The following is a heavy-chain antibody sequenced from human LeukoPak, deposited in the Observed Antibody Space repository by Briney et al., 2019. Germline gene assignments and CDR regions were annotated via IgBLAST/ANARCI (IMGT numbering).Heavy chain of an antibody. V-gene: IGHV3-23*01. D-gene: IGHD3-3*01. Sequence: GGSLRLSCAASGFTFSSYAMSWVRQAPGKGLEWVSVISGSGERTNYADSVKGRFTISRDNSKNTLYLRMNSLRAEDTAVYYCATHKSYDFWSGYRHYYFDYWGQGTLVTVSS. CDR3: ATHKSYDFWSGYRHYYFDY. CDR1: GFTFSSYA. CDR2: ISGSGERT. J-gene: IGHJ4*02.